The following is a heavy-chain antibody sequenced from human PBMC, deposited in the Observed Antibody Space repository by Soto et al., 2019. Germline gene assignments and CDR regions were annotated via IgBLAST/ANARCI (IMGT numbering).Heavy chain of an antibody. CDR1: GYSFSSYW. CDR2: IYPGNSET. Sequence: GESLKISCKGSGYSFSSYWIGWVRQMPGKGLEWMGSIYPGNSETRYSPSFQGQVTISADKSISTAYLQWNSLKASDTAIYYFARRHYYGSGSRNLYYYGMDVWGQGTTVTVSS. D-gene: IGHD3-10*01. V-gene: IGHV5-51*01. J-gene: IGHJ6*02. CDR3: ARRHYYGSGSRNLYYYGMDV.